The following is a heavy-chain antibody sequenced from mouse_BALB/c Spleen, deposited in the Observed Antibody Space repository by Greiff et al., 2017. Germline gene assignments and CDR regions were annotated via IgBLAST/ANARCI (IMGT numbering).Heavy chain of an antibody. CDR2: IDPANGNT. D-gene: IGHD2-1*01. J-gene: IGHJ4*01. CDR1: GFNIKDTY. V-gene: IGHV14-3*02. Sequence: EVQLQQSGAELVKPGASVKLSCTASGFNIKDTYMHWVQQRPEQGLEWIGRIDPANGNTKYDPKFQGKATITADTSSNTAYLQLSSLTSEDTAVYYCARGNYVYAMDYWGQGTSVTVSS. CDR3: ARGNYVYAMDY.